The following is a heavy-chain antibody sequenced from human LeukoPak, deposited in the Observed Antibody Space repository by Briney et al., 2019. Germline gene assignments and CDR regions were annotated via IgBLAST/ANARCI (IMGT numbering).Heavy chain of an antibody. CDR2: ISSSKSYI. V-gene: IGHV3-21*01. CDR3: ASYLKYSYGYDY. D-gene: IGHD5-18*01. CDR1: GFTFSSYS. Sequence: KPGGSLRLSCAASGFTFSSYSMNWVRQAPGKGLEWVSSISSSKSYIYYADSVKGRFTISRDNAKNSLYLQINSLRAEDTAVYYCASYLKYSYGYDYWGQGTLVTVSS. J-gene: IGHJ4*02.